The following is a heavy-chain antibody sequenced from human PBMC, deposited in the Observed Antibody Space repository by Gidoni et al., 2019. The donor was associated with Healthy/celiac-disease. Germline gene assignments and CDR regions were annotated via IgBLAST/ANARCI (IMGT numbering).Heavy chain of an antibody. D-gene: IGHD3-10*01. CDR3: ATDAKPWFWEFRYYYYGMDV. CDR1: GSTLTELP. V-gene: IGHV1-24*01. CDR2: FDPEDGET. J-gene: IGHJ6*02. Sequence: QVQLVQSGAEVTKHGASVQVSCKVSGSTLTELPMHWVRQAPGKGLEWVGGFDPEDGETIYAQKFQGRVTMTEDTSTDTAYMELSSLRSEDTAVYYCATDAKPWFWEFRYYYYGMDVWGQGTTVTVSS.